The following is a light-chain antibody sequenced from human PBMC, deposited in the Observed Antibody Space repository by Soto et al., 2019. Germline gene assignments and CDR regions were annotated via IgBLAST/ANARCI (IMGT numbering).Light chain of an antibody. Sequence: QSVLTQPPSVSAAPGQQVTISCSGSSSNIGNNYVSWYQQFPGTAPKLLIFDNDKRPSGIPDRFSGSKSGTSATLAITGLQTGDEADYYCGTWDGSLTAGVFGGGTKLTVL. V-gene: IGLV1-51*01. J-gene: IGLJ3*02. CDR1: SSNIGNNY. CDR3: GTWDGSLTAGV. CDR2: DND.